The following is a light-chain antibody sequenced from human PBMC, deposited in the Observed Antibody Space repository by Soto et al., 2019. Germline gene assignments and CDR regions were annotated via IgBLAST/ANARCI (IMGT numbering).Light chain of an antibody. J-gene: IGKJ1*01. V-gene: IGKV3-15*01. Sequence: EIVMTQSPATLSVSPGERATLSCRASQSVSSNLAWYQQKPGQAPRLLIYDTSTRATGVPARYSGSRSGTEFTLTISSLQSEDFADYYGQQYDNWPPWTVGPGTKGEIK. CDR3: QQYDNWPPWT. CDR2: DTS. CDR1: QSVSSN.